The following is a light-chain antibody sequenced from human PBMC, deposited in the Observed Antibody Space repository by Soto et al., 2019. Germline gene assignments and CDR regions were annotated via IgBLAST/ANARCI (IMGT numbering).Light chain of an antibody. V-gene: IGKV3-20*01. CDR1: QSVSSSY. J-gene: IGKJ5*01. Sequence: EIVMTPSPATLSVSPGERATLSCGASQSVSSSYLAWYQQKPGQAPRLLIYGASSRATGIPDRFSGSGSGTDFTLTISRLEPEELAVDDCQQYGSSPITFGQGTRLEIK. CDR3: QQYGSSPIT. CDR2: GAS.